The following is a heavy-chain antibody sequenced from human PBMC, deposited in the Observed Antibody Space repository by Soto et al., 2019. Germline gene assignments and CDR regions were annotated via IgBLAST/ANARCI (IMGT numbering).Heavy chain of an antibody. CDR1: DFSFTSHG. D-gene: IGHD2-2*01. CDR2: ISLYNGNT. CDR3: AIYHLELFRFDY. Sequence: VASVKVSCKAYDFSFTSHGISWVRQAPGQGLERMGWISLYNGNTNYAQQFQGRVTMTTDTSTSTAYMELRSLRSDDTAMYFCAIYHLELFRFDYWGQGTLVTVSS. V-gene: IGHV1-18*04. J-gene: IGHJ4*02.